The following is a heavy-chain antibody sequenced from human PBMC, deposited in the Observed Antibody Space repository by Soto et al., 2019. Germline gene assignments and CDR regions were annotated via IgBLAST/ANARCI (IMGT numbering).Heavy chain of an antibody. CDR3: ARHARVAPASTGVAFDP. V-gene: IGHV4-39*01. Sequence: QLQMQESGPGVVQPSETLSLTCTVSGGSIASGGYYWGWIRQSPEKGLEWIGSVYYGGSTYYNPSLQSRLTMSIDTSQSQFSLNLSSVTAADTAVYFCARHARVAPASTGVAFDPWGQGSLVTVSS. D-gene: IGHD2-2*01. CDR1: GGSIASGGYY. J-gene: IGHJ5*02. CDR2: VYYGGST.